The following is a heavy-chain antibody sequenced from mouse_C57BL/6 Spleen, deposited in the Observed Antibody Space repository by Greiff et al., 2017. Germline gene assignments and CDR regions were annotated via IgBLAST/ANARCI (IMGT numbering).Heavy chain of an antibody. CDR1: GYTFTDYY. V-gene: IGHV1-76*01. J-gene: IGHJ1*03. CDR2: IYPGSGNT. D-gene: IGHD1-1*01. Sequence: VQLQQSGAELVRPGASVKLSCKASGYTFTDYYINWVKQRPGQGLEWIARIYPGSGNTYYNEKFKGKATLTAEKSSSTAYMQLSSLTSEDSAVYFCARNHYYYGSSRGYFDVWGTGTTVTVSS. CDR3: ARNHYYYGSSRGYFDV.